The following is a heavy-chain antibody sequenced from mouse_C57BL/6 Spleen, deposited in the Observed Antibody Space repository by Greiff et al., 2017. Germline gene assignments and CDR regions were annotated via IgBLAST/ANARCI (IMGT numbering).Heavy chain of an antibody. CDR2: IDPNSGGT. Sequence: QVQLQQPGAELVKPGASVKLSCKASGYTFTSYWMHWVKQRPGLGLEWIGRIDPNSGGTKYNEKFKSKATLTVDKPSSTAYMQLSSLTSEDSAVYYCARKRDYYCSSGFDDWGQGTTLTVSS. D-gene: IGHD1-1*01. CDR1: GYTFTSYW. J-gene: IGHJ2*01. V-gene: IGHV1-72*01. CDR3: ARKRDYYCSSGFDD.